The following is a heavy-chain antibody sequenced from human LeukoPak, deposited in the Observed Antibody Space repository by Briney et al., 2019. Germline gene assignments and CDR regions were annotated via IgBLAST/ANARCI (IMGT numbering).Heavy chain of an antibody. V-gene: IGHV4-34*01. Sequence: SETLSLTCAVYGGSFSGYYWSWIRQPPGKGLEWIGEINHSGSTNYNPSLKSRVTISVDKSKNQFSLKLSSVTAADTPVYYCARGAGGFSNYNWFDPWGQGTLVTVSS. CDR2: INHSGST. D-gene: IGHD4-11*01. J-gene: IGHJ5*02. CDR1: GGSFSGYY. CDR3: ARGAGGFSNYNWFDP.